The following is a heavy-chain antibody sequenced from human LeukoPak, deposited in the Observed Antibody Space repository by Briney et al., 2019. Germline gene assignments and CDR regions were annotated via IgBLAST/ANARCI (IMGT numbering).Heavy chain of an antibody. CDR2: IYYSGST. J-gene: IGHJ4*02. Sequence: SETLSLTCTVSGGSISSYYWSWIRQPPGKGLEWSGYIYYSGSTNYNPSLKSRVTISVDTSKNQFSLKLSSVPAADTAVYYCARVMVVTAIRAYYFDYWGQGTLVTVSS. V-gene: IGHV4-59*01. CDR3: ARVMVVTAIRAYYFDY. D-gene: IGHD2-21*02. CDR1: GGSISSYY.